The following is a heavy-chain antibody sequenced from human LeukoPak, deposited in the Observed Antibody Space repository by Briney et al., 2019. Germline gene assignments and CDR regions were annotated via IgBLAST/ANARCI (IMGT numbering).Heavy chain of an antibody. V-gene: IGHV3-23*01. CDR1: GFTFSRYA. CDR3: AEGFKANDY. J-gene: IGHJ4*02. CDR2: ISVGGDST. Sequence: SGGSLRLSCAASGFTFSRYAMGWVRQAPGKGLEWVSAISVGGDSTYYADSVKGRFTISRDNSKNTLSLQMNSLRAEDTAVYYCAEGFKANDYWGQGTLVTVSS.